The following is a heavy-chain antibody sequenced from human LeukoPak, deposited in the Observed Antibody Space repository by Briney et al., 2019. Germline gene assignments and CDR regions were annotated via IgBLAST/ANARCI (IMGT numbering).Heavy chain of an antibody. CDR2: ISGSGGST. J-gene: IGHJ3*02. CDR1: GFTFSSYA. D-gene: IGHD1-26*01. Sequence: GESLRLSCAASGFTFSSYAMSWVRQAPGKGLEWVSAISGSGGSTYYADSVKGRFTISRDYSKNTLYLQMNSLRAEDTAVYYCAKDRGLPGSHRGYDAFDIWGQGTMVTVSS. CDR3: AKDRGLPGSHRGYDAFDI. V-gene: IGHV3-23*01.